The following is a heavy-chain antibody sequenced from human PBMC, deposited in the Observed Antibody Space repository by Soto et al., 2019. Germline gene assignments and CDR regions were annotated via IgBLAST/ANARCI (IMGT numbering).Heavy chain of an antibody. CDR1: GFTFSSYA. CDR2: ISGSGVST. V-gene: IGHV3-23*01. D-gene: IGHD6-13*01. Sequence: EVQLLESGGGLVQPGGSLRLSCAASGFTFSSYAMSWVRQAPGKGLEWVSAISGSGVSTYYADSVKGRFTIARDNSKTTLYLQMNSLTAEDTAVYYCAKEQKDSSSWSELNYWGQGTLVTVSS. J-gene: IGHJ4*02. CDR3: AKEQKDSSSWSELNY.